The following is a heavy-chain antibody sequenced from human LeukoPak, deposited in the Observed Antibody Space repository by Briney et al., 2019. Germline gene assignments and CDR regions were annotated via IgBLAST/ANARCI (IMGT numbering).Heavy chain of an antibody. J-gene: IGHJ4*02. CDR1: GYSISSGYY. CDR2: INHSGST. CDR3: ARTTNCSGGSCYYGY. D-gene: IGHD2-15*01. Sequence: SETLSLTCTVSGYSISSGYYWGWIRQPPGKGLEWIGEINHSGSTNYNPSLKSRVTISVDTSKNQFSLKLSSVTAADTAVYYCARTTNCSGGSCYYGYWGQGTLVTVSS. V-gene: IGHV4-38-2*02.